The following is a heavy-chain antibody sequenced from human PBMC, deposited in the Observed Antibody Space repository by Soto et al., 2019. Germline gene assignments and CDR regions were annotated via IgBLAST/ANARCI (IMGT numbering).Heavy chain of an antibody. V-gene: IGHV4-31*03. J-gene: IGHJ6*02. D-gene: IGHD3-10*01. CDR1: GDSLSRDGDF. Sequence: SETLSLTCTVSGDSLSRDGDFWTWIRQPPGKGLEWIGYIYYSGSSYYNPSLTSRVIISVDTSKNQFSLHLTAVTAAATAVYYCARGTMLRGPGYYYAMDGWGQGTTVTVSS. CDR2: IYYSGSS. CDR3: ARGTMLRGPGYYYAMDG.